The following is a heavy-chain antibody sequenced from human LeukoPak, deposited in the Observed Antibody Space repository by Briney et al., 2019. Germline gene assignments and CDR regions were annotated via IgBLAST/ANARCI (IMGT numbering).Heavy chain of an antibody. CDR1: GGSFSGYY. Sequence: PSETLSLTCAVYGGSFSGYYWSWIRQPPGKGLEWIGEINHSGSTNYNPSLKSRVTISVDTSKNQFSLKLSSVTAADTAVYYCARGSYDYVWGSYRYTFFDYWGQGTLVTVSS. CDR2: INHSGST. V-gene: IGHV4-34*01. J-gene: IGHJ4*02. CDR3: ARGSYDYVWGSYRYTFFDY. D-gene: IGHD3-16*02.